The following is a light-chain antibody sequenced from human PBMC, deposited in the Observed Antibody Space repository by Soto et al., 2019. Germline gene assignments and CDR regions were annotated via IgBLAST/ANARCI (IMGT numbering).Light chain of an antibody. CDR2: ATS. V-gene: IGKV1-39*01. J-gene: IGKJ5*01. Sequence: EIPLTQSPSSLAASVGDRLTLTFRASRNFSIYLNLYQHKPGKGPTLLIHATSNLQIGVPSRFSGSGSGTEFTLTISSLEPEDFGTYYCQQSYKMPSFGQGTRLEIK. CDR3: QQSYKMPS. CDR1: RNFSIY.